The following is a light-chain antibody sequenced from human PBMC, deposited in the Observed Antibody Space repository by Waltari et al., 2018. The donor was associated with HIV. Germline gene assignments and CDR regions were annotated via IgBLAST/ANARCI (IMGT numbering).Light chain of an antibody. CDR1: HSVFYSSNNKNY. V-gene: IGKV4-1*01. CDR2: WAS. Sequence: EIVMSQPPDSLAVSLGARATLTCTSSHSVFYSSNNKNYFSRYQQKPGQHPTLFFYWASPRESGGLDRFSSSGGGADVTLTISSLQAEDEAVYYCQQYYSTPVLTFGGGTKVEIK. J-gene: IGKJ4*01. CDR3: QQYYSTPVLT.